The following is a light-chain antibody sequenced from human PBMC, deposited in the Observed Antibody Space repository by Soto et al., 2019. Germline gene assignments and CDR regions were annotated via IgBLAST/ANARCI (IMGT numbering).Light chain of an antibody. V-gene: IGKV3-15*01. J-gene: IGKJ4*01. Sequence: EIVMTQSPATLSVSPGERATLSCRASQSVSSNLAWYQQKPGQAPRLLIYGASTRATGIPARFSGSGSGTESTLAISSLQSEDFAVYYCQQYHNWPPLTFGGGTKVEIK. CDR2: GAS. CDR3: QQYHNWPPLT. CDR1: QSVSSN.